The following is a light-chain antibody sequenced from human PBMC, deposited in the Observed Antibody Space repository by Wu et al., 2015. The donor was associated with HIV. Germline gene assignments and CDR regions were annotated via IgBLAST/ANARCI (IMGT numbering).Light chain of an antibody. CDR2: GAS. V-gene: IGKV3-20*01. Sequence: EIVLTQSPGTLSLSPGERATLSCRASQSISSSYLAWYQQKPGLAPRLLIYGASSRATGIPDRFSGSGSGTDFTLTISRLEPEDFAVYFCQQYGSSFWTFGQGTKVEIK. J-gene: IGKJ1*01. CDR3: QQYGSSFWT. CDR1: QSISSSY.